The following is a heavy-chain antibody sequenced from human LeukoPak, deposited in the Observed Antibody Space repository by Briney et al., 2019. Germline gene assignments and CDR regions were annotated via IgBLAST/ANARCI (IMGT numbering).Heavy chain of an antibody. D-gene: IGHD3-22*01. CDR2: ISAYKGNT. V-gene: IGHV1-18*04. CDR1: GYTFTGYY. J-gene: IGHJ4*02. CDR3: ARRMTYTYYYDNSGYYYEDY. Sequence: VKVSCKASGYTFTGYYMHWVRQAPGQGLEWMGWISAYKGNTNYAQKLQDRVTMTTDTYTSTAYMELRSLRSDDTAVYYCARRMTYTYYYDNSGYYYEDYWGQGTLVTVSS.